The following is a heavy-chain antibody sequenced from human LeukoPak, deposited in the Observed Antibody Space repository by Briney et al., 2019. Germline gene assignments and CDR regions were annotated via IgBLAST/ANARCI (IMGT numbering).Heavy chain of an antibody. Sequence: KASETLSLTCTVSGGSISSGSYYWSWLRQPAGKGLEWIGHIYTSGSTNYNPSLKSRVTISVDTSKNQFSLKLSSVTAADTAVYYCARAQGQWIQLPAYYYMDVWGKGTTVTISS. V-gene: IGHV4-61*09. CDR3: ARAQGQWIQLPAYYYMDV. CDR2: IYTSGST. CDR1: GGSISSGSYY. D-gene: IGHD5-18*01. J-gene: IGHJ6*03.